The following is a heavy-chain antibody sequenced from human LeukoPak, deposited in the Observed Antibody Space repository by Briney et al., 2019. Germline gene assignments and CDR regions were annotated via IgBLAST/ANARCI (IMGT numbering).Heavy chain of an antibody. D-gene: IGHD4-17*01. J-gene: IGHJ4*02. Sequence: GGSLRLSCAVSGFTVSSKYMSWVRQAPGKGLEWVSVIYSGGSTYYADSVKGRFTISRDNSKNTLYLQMNSLRAEDTAVYYCARDQSGDYVDYFDYWGQGTLVTVSS. CDR2: IYSGGST. CDR1: GFTVSSKY. V-gene: IGHV3-66*01. CDR3: ARDQSGDYVDYFDY.